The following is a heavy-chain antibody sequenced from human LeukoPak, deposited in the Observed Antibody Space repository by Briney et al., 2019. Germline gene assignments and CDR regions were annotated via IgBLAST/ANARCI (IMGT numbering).Heavy chain of an antibody. J-gene: IGHJ4*02. Sequence: SETLSLTCTVSGGSLSSYYWSWVRQPPGKGLEWMGYIYYSGSTNYNPSLKSPVTISVDTSKNQFSLKLSSVTAADTAVYYCARILAAQGAKSFDYWGQGTLVTVSS. CDR2: IYYSGST. CDR1: GGSLSSYY. CDR3: ARILAAQGAKSFDY. V-gene: IGHV4-59*01. D-gene: IGHD6-25*01.